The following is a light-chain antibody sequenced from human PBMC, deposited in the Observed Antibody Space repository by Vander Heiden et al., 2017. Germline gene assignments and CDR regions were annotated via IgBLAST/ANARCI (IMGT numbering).Light chain of an antibody. Sequence: QSALTQPPSASGSPGQSVTISCTGTSSDLGGYNYVPWYQQHPGKAPKLMIYEVSTGPSGVPDRFSGGRAGNPASLTVSALQAEDEDDCYCSFYADSNDLVLGGGTKLTGL. J-gene: IGLJ2*01. CDR1: SSDLGGYNY. V-gene: IGLV2-8*01. CDR3: SFYADSNDLV. CDR2: EVS.